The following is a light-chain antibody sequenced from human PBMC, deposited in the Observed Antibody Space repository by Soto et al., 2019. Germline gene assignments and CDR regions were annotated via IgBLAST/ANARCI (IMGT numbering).Light chain of an antibody. CDR1: SSDVGGYNY. CDR3: SSYTTNRVV. J-gene: IGLJ2*01. CDR2: EVS. Sequence: QSALTQPASVSGSPGQSITISCTGTSSDVGGYNYVSWYQQHPGKAPKLMIYEVSNRPSGVSNRFSGSKSGNTASLTISGLQAEDEADYYCSSYTTNRVVFGGGTQLTVL. V-gene: IGLV2-14*01.